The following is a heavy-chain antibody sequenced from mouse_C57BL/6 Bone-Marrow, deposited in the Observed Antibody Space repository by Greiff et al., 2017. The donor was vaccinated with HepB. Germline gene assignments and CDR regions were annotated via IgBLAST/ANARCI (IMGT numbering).Heavy chain of an antibody. CDR3: ARKHPYYYAMDY. J-gene: IGHJ4*01. CDR1: GYTFTSYW. CDR2: IHPNSGST. Sequence: VQLQQPGAELVKPGASVKLSCKASGYTFTSYWMHWVKQRPGQGLEWIGMIHPNSGSTNYNEKFKSKATLTVDKSSSTAYMQLSSLTSEDSAVYYCARKHPYYYAMDYWGQGTSVTVSS. V-gene: IGHV1-64*01.